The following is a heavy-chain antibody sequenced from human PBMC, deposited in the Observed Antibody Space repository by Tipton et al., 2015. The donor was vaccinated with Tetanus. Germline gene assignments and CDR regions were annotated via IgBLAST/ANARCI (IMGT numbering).Heavy chain of an antibody. CDR2: IDPNSGGT. V-gene: IGHV1-2*02. CDR3: ARDRGDYIYYGMDV. CDR1: GYTFTGYY. Sequence: QLVQSGAEVKKPGASVKVSCKASGYTFTGYYIYWVRQAPGQGLEWMGWIDPNSGGTVYAQKFQGRVTMTRDTSNSTAYMELRSLRSDDTAGYYCARDRGDYIYYGMDVWGPGTTVTVS. D-gene: IGHD3-22*01. J-gene: IGHJ6*02.